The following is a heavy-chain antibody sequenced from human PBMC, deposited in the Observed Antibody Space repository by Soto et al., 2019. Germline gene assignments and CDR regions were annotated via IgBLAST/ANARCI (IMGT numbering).Heavy chain of an antibody. V-gene: IGHV1-69*06. D-gene: IGHD6-13*01. Sequence: QVQLVQSGAEVKKPGSSVKVSCKASGGTFSSYAISWVRQAPGQGLEWMGGIIPIFGTANYAQKFQGRVTITADKSTSTAYMELTSLRSEDTAVYYCARGGYIAAAGTYWFDHWGQGTLVTVSS. J-gene: IGHJ5*02. CDR2: IIPIFGTA. CDR1: GGTFSSYA. CDR3: ARGGYIAAAGTYWFDH.